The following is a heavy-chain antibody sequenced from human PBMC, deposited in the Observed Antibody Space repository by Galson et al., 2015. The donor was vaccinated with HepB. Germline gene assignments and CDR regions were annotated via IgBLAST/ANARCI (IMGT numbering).Heavy chain of an antibody. J-gene: IGHJ6*02. V-gene: IGHV1-46*01. Sequence: SVKVSCKASGYTFTSSYMNWVRQAPGQGLEWMGLINPSGGTTRNAQKFQGRVTMTRDTSTNTVYMELSSLRSEDTAVYYCARGRYDILTGYYPTVSSYGMDVWGQGTTVTVSS. CDR2: INPSGGTT. D-gene: IGHD3-9*01. CDR1: GYTFTSSY. CDR3: ARGRYDILTGYYPTVSSYGMDV.